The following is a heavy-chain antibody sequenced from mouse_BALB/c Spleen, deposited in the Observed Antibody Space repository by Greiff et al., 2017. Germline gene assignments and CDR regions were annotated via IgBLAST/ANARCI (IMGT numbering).Heavy chain of an antibody. CDR1: GFSLTGYG. Sequence: VQLQQSGPGLVAPSQSLSITCTVSGFSLTGYGVNWVRQPPGKGLEWLGMIWGDGSTDYNSALKSRLSISKDNSKSQVFLKMNSLQTDDTARYYCARAGYGSIYWYFDVWGAGTTVTVSS. J-gene: IGHJ1*01. CDR2: IWGDGST. CDR3: ARAGYGSIYWYFDV. D-gene: IGHD1-1*01. V-gene: IGHV2-6-7*01.